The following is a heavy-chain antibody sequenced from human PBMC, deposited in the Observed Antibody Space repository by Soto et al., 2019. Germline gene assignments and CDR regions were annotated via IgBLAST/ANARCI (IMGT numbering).Heavy chain of an antibody. CDR1: GFTFSSYA. CDR2: ISYDGSNK. Sequence: GGSLRLSCAASGFTFSSYAMHWVRQAPGKGLEWVAVISYDGSNKYYADSVKGRFTISRDNSKNTLYLQMNSLRAEDTAVYYCARETLSNYYGMDVWGQGTTVTVSS. J-gene: IGHJ6*02. V-gene: IGHV3-30-3*01. CDR3: ARETLSNYYGMDV.